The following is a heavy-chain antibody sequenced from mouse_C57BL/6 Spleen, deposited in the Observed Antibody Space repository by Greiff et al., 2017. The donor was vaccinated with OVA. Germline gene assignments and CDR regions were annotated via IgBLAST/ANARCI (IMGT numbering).Heavy chain of an antibody. CDR2: INPYNGGT. CDR1: GYTFTDYY. D-gene: IGHD1-1*01. CDR3: ARSDITTVVADWFAY. V-gene: IGHV1-19*01. J-gene: IGHJ3*01. Sequence: VQLKESGPVLVKPGASVKMSCKASGYTFTDYYMNWVKQSHGKSLEWIGVINPYNGGTSYNQKFKGKATLTVDKSSSTAYMELNSLTSEDSAVYYCARSDITTVVADWFAYWGQGTLVTVSA.